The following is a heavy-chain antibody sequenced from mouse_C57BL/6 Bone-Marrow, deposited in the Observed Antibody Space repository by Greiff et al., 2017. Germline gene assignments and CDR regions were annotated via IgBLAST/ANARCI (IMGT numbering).Heavy chain of an antibody. D-gene: IGHD3-1*01. V-gene: IGHV1-69*01. Sequence: VQLQQPGAELVMPGASVKLSCKASGYTFTSYWMHWVKQRPGQGLEWIGEIDPSDSYTNYNQKFKGKSTLTVDKSSSTAYMQLSSLTSEDSAVYNCARCIWAFDYWGQGTTVTVSS. CDR3: ARCIWAFDY. CDR1: GYTFTSYW. CDR2: IDPSDSYT. J-gene: IGHJ2*01.